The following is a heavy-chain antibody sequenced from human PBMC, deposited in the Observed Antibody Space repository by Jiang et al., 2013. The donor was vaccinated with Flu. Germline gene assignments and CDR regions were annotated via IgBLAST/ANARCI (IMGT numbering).Heavy chain of an antibody. Sequence: FGDYAVSWLARLQGRGVEWVGFIRNKLYRGTTDYAASVKGRFTISRDDSKSIAYLQMSGLKTEDTAVYYCTRDLVRDVILIPTTYFDYWGQGALVTVSS. CDR2: IRNKLYRGTT. CDR3: TRDLVRDVILIPTTYFDY. CDR1: FGDYA. J-gene: IGHJ4*02. D-gene: IGHD2-8*01. V-gene: IGHV3-49*03.